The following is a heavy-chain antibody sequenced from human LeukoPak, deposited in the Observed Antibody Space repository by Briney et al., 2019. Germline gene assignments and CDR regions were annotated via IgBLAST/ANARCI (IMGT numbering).Heavy chain of an antibody. Sequence: GGSLRLSCTASGFTFRNYAMSWVRQAPGKGLEWVSGISGSGGSTHYADSVKGRFTISRDNSKNTLYLQMNSLRAEDTAVYYCAKDSWEQAHNWFDPWGQGALVTVSS. CDR3: AKDSWEQAHNWFDP. CDR2: ISGSGGST. V-gene: IGHV3-23*01. D-gene: IGHD1-26*01. CDR1: GFTFRNYA. J-gene: IGHJ5*02.